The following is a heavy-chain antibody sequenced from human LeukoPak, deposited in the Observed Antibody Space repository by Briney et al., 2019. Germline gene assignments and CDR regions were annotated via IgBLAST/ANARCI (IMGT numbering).Heavy chain of an antibody. V-gene: IGHV4-39*07. J-gene: IGHJ6*03. CDR1: GGSISSSSYY. CDR3: ARTVRSGYYNYYYMDV. CDR2: VYYSGST. D-gene: IGHD3-3*01. Sequence: SETLSLTCTVSGGSISSSSYYWGWIRQPPGKGLEWIGSVYYSGSTYYNPSLKSRVTISVDTSKNQFSLKLSSVTAADTAVYYCARTVRSGYYNYYYMDVWGKGTTVTVSS.